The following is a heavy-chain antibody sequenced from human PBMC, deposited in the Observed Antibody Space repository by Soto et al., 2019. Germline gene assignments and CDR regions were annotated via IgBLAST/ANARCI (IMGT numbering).Heavy chain of an antibody. J-gene: IGHJ3*02. V-gene: IGHV5-51*01. Sequence: GGSLRLSCKGSGYSFTSYWIGWVRQMPGKGLEWMGIIYPGDSDTRYSPSFQGQVTISADKSICPAYLQWSSLKASDTAMYYCASSPARPGWGDAFDIWGQGTMVTVSS. CDR2: IYPGDSDT. D-gene: IGHD1-26*01. CDR3: ASSPARPGWGDAFDI. CDR1: GYSFTSYW.